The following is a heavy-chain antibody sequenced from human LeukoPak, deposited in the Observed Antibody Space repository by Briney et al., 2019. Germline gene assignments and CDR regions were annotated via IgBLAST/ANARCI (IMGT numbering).Heavy chain of an antibody. D-gene: IGHD6-13*01. CDR2: IRSKANSYAT. CDR3: TGTLYSTIY. J-gene: IGHJ4*02. CDR1: GFTFSGSA. V-gene: IGHV3-73*01. Sequence: PGGSLRLSCAASGFTFSGSAMHWVRQASGKGLEWVGRIRSKANSYATAYAASVKGRFTISRDDSKNTAYLRMNRLKTEDTAVYYCTGTLYSTIYWGQGTLVTVSS.